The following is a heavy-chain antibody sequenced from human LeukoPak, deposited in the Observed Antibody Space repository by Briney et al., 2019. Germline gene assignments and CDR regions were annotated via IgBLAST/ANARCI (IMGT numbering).Heavy chain of an antibody. V-gene: IGHV3-21*01. Sequence: PGGSLRLSCAASGFTFSSYSMNWVRQAPGKGLEWVSSISSSSSYIYYADSVKGRFTISRDNAKNSLYLQMNSLRAEDTAVYYCARASSWYLYQFDYWGQGTLVTVSS. D-gene: IGHD6-13*01. CDR2: ISSSSSYI. CDR1: GFTFSSYS. J-gene: IGHJ4*02. CDR3: ARASSWYLYQFDY.